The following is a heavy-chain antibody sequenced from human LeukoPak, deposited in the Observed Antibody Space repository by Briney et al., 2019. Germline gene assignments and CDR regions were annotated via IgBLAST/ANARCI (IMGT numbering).Heavy chain of an antibody. CDR1: GGSISGWY. CDR2: IHYSGST. V-gene: IGHV4-59*08. Sequence: SETLSLTCTVSGGSISGWYWSWIRQPPGEGLEWIGYIHYSGSTNYNPSLKSRVTISADTTKNQFSLKLTSVTAADTAVYYCARQAHCTSDLCYPFDYWGQGTLVTVSS. CDR3: ARQAHCTSDLCYPFDY. J-gene: IGHJ4*02. D-gene: IGHD2-8*01.